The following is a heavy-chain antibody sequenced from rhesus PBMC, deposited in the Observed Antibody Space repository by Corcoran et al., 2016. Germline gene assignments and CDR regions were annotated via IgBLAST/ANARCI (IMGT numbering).Heavy chain of an antibody. V-gene: IGHV4-169*01. CDR2: IYGSGSST. CDR3: ARGVDYVRNYGLDS. CDR1: GGSISSSY. D-gene: IGHD4-29*01. Sequence: QVQLQESGPGLVKPSETLSVTCAVSGGSISSSYWSWIRQAPGKGLEWIGYIYGSGSSTNYNPSRKSRVTLSVDTSKNQLSLKLSSVTTADTAVYYCARGVDYVRNYGLDSWGQGVVVTVSS. J-gene: IGHJ6*01.